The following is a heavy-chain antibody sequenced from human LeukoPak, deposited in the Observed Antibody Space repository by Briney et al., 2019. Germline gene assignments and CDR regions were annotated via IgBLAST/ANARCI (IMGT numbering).Heavy chain of an antibody. Sequence: KPSETLSLTCAVYGGSFSGYYWSWIRQPPGKGLEWIGEINHSGSTNYNPSLKSRVTISVDTSKNQFSLKLSSVTAADTAIYYCARIGKGSDSSGHSVMDVWGQGTTVTVSS. CDR1: GGSFSGYY. CDR3: ARIGKGSDSSGHSVMDV. V-gene: IGHV4-34*01. J-gene: IGHJ6*02. D-gene: IGHD3-22*01. CDR2: INHSGST.